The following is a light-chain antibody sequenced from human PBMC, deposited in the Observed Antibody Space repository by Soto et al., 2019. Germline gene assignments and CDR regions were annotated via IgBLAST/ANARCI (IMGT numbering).Light chain of an antibody. CDR1: QAFGNL. CDR2: VAS. CDR3: QQSYSIPYT. J-gene: IGKJ2*01. Sequence: DMQMTQSPSSVSASVGDRVIITCRASQAFGNLLAWYQQKRGKAPKLLIYVASSLHSGVPSRFSGSGSGTDFTLSINNLQPEDSATYYCQQSYSIPYTFGQGTKMEIK. V-gene: IGKV1-12*01.